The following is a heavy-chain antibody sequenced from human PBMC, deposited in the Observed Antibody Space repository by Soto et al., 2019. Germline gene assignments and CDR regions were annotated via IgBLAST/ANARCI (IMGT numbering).Heavy chain of an antibody. CDR1: GYTFTYRY. Sequence: SVKVSCKASGYTFTYRYLHWVRQAPGQALEWMGWITPFNGNTNYAQKFQDRVTITRDRSMSTAYMELSSLRSEDTAMYYCATETDTAMVRGYFDYWGQGTLVTVSS. CDR2: ITPFNGNT. V-gene: IGHV1-45*02. CDR3: ATETDTAMVRGYFDY. J-gene: IGHJ4*02. D-gene: IGHD5-18*01.